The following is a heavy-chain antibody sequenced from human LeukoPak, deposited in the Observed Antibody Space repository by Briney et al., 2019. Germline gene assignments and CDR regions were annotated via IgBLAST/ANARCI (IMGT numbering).Heavy chain of an antibody. Sequence: GGSLRLSCAASGFTLSSYAMSWVRQAPGKGLEWVSAISGSGGSTYYADSVKGRFTISRDNSKNTLNLQMNSLRAEDTAVYYCAKDGQRIAVAGILSYWGQGTLVTVSS. CDR3: AKDGQRIAVAGILSY. V-gene: IGHV3-23*01. D-gene: IGHD6-19*01. J-gene: IGHJ4*02. CDR1: GFTLSSYA. CDR2: ISGSGGST.